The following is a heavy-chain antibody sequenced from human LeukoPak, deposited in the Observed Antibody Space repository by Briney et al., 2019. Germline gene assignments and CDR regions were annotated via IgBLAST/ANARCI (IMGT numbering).Heavy chain of an antibody. CDR1: GGTFSSYA. CDR2: INPNSGGT. J-gene: IGHJ4*02. V-gene: IGHV1-2*02. D-gene: IGHD1-26*01. CDR3: ARGGDSGSVPGR. Sequence: ASVKVSCKASGGTFSSYAISWVRQAPGQGLEWMGWINPNSGGTNYAQKFQGRVTMTRDTSISTAYMELSRLRSDDTAVYYCARGGDSGSVPGRWGQGTLVTVSS.